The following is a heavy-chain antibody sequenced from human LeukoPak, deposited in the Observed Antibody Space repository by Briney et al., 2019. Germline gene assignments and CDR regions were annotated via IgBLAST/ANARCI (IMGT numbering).Heavy chain of an antibody. V-gene: IGHV4-39*01. CDR1: GGSISSSSYY. CDR2: IYYSGST. D-gene: IGHD6-13*01. J-gene: IGHJ2*01. Sequence: SETLSLTCTVSGGSISSSSYYCGWIRQPPGKGLEWIGSIYYSGSTYYNPSLKSRVTISVDTSKNQFSLKLSSVTAADTAVYYCARRIIAAAGRLGPSPGGDWYFDLWGRGTLVTVSS. CDR3: ARRIIAAAGRLGPSPGGDWYFDL.